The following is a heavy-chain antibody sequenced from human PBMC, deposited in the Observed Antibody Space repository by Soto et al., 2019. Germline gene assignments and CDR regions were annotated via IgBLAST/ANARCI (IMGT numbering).Heavy chain of an antibody. CDR1: GFTFSSYW. D-gene: IGHD4-17*01. CDR3: ANTLNTVTTFGAGEN. V-gene: IGHV3-7*05. J-gene: IGHJ4*02. Sequence: EVQLVESGRGLVQPGGSLRLSCAASGFTFSSYWMSWVRQAPGKGLEWVANIKQDGSEKYYVDSVKGRFTISRDNAKNSLYLQMNSLRAEDTAVYYCANTLNTVTTFGAGENWGQGTLVTVSS. CDR2: IKQDGSEK.